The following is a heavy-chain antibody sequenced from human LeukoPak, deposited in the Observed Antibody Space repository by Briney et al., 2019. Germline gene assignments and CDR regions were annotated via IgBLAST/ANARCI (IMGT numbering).Heavy chain of an antibody. D-gene: IGHD2-2*01. CDR2: ISYRGST. Sequence: SETLSLTCTVSGGSISSSDSHWSWIRQSPGKGLEWIGYISYRGSTSYNPSLRSRLTISIDTSQNQFSLKLTSVTAADTAVYSCVRAGTGPSCYDYGGKGTLVTV. J-gene: IGHJ4*02. V-gene: IGHV4-30-4*01. CDR1: GGSISSSDSH. CDR3: VRAGTGPSCYDY.